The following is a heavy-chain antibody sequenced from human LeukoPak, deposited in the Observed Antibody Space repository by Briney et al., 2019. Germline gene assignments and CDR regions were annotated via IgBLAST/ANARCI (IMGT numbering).Heavy chain of an antibody. Sequence: ASVKVSCKASGYTFTGYYMHWVRQAPGQGLEWMGWINPNNGGTNYAQNFQGRVTMTRDTSISTAYMELSRLRSDDTAVYYCAGIGYGSSSVSEDYWGQGTLVTVSS. CDR2: INPNNGGT. CDR1: GYTFTGYY. J-gene: IGHJ4*02. V-gene: IGHV1-2*02. D-gene: IGHD6-13*01. CDR3: AGIGYGSSSVSEDY.